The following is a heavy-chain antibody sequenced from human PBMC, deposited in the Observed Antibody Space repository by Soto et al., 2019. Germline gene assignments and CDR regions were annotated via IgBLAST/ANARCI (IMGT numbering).Heavy chain of an antibody. CDR3: VGQRTTVPTQAYFDY. CDR2: VYYRGRS. V-gene: IGHV4-39*01. D-gene: IGHD4-17*01. Sequence: SETLSLTCTVSGGSVTNSSYYWGWIRQSPGKGLEWIGSVYYRGRSYSKSSVKSRVTISVDTSKNRFSLSLNSVTASDTAVYFCVGQRTTVPTQAYFDYWGPGALVTVSS. J-gene: IGHJ4*02. CDR1: GGSVTNSSYY.